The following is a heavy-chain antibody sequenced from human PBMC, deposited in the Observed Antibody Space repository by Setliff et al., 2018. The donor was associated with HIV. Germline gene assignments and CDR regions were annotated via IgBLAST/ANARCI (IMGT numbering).Heavy chain of an antibody. J-gene: IGHJ1*01. D-gene: IGHD3-22*01. V-gene: IGHV1-46*01. CDR1: GYTFTNYY. CDR2: INPSGGST. CDR3: ARANYYDSSGYPLAYFQH. Sequence: ASVKVSCKASGYTFTNYYIHWVRQAPGQGLEWMGRINPSGGSTSYAQKFQGRVTMTRDTSTSTAYMELSSLSSEDTAVYYCARANYYDSSGYPLAYFQHWGQGTLVTVSS.